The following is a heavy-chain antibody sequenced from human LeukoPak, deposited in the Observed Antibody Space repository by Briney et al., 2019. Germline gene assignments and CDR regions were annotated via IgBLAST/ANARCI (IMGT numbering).Heavy chain of an antibody. CDR2: IYPSDSDT. CDR3: ARQGDFEIAY. D-gene: IGHD2-21*02. J-gene: IGHJ4*02. V-gene: IGHV5-51*01. CDR1: KYSFTSYW. Sequence: GESLKISCKGSKYSFTSYWIAWLRQMPGKGLEWMGIIYPSDSDTRYSPSFQGQVTISADKSISTAYLQWSSLKASDTAMYYCARQGDFEIAYWGQGTLVTVSS.